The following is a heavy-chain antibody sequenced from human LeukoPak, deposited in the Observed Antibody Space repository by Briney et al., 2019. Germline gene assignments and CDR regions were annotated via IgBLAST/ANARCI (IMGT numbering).Heavy chain of an antibody. Sequence: GASVKVSCKASGGTFSSYAISWVRQAPGQGLEWMGGIIPIFGTANYAQKFQGRVTITTDESTSTAYMELSSLRSEDTAVYYCASSGLLWFGELLYLSPWGQGTLVTVSS. J-gene: IGHJ5*02. CDR3: ASSGLLWFGELLYLSP. V-gene: IGHV1-69*05. D-gene: IGHD3-10*01. CDR1: GGTFSSYA. CDR2: IIPIFGTA.